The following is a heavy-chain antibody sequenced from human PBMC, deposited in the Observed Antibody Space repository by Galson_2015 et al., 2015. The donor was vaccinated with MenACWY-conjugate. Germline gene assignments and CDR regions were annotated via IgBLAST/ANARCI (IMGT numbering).Heavy chain of an antibody. J-gene: IGHJ4*02. CDR2: ISGSGGNT. D-gene: IGHD2-2*01. CDR1: GFTFSNSA. CDR3: AKAYIVVTPDAAYDC. V-gene: IGHV3-23*01. Sequence: SLRLSCAASGFTFSNSAMSWDRQAPGKGLEWVSGISGSGGNTYYADSVKGRFTISRDNSKSTLYLQMNSLRAEDTAIYYCAKAYIVVTPDAAYDCWGQGTLVTVSS.